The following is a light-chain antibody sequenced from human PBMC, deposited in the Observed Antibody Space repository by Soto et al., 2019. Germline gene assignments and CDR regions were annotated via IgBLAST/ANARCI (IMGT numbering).Light chain of an antibody. CDR2: KAS. CDR3: QQYQSYSPLT. Sequence: DIQMTQSPSTLSASVGDRVTITCRASQSISSWLAWYQQKPGKAPKVLIYKASSLESGVPSRFSGSGSGTEFTLTISSLQPDDSATYYCQQYQSYSPLTFSGGTKVEI. CDR1: QSISSW. J-gene: IGKJ4*01. V-gene: IGKV1-5*03.